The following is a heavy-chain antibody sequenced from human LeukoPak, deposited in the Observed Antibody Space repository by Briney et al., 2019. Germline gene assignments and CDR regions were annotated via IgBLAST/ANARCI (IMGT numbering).Heavy chain of an antibody. CDR1: GYTFTSYG. V-gene: IGHV1-18*01. CDR3: ARDLTPPNYYDSSGYPGY. D-gene: IGHD3-22*01. CDR2: ISGYNGNT. J-gene: IGHJ4*02. Sequence: ASVKVSCKASGYTFTSYGISWVRQAPGQGLEWMGWISGYNGNTNYAQKFQGRVTMTRDTSISTAYMELSRLRSDDTAVYYCARDLTPPNYYDSSGYPGYWGQGTLVTVSS.